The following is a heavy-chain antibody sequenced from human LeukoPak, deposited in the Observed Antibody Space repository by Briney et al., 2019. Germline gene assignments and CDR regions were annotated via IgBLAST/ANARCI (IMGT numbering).Heavy chain of an antibody. V-gene: IGHV4-34*01. CDR2: IDHSGST. J-gene: IGHJ4*02. CDR1: GFTFSNAW. Sequence: GSLRLSCAVSGFTFSNAWMNWIRQPPGKGLEWIGEIDHSGSTNYNPSLKSRVTISVDRANNQFSLKLSSVTAADTAFYYCARGRKGGSALWGQGTLVTVSS. CDR3: ARGRKGGSAL. D-gene: IGHD3-10*01.